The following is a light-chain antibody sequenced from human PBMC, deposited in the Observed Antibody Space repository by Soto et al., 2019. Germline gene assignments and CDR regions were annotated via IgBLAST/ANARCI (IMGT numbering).Light chain of an antibody. CDR2: EVN. CDR3: TSYAGGNNV. J-gene: IGLJ1*01. CDR1: SSDVGGYNY. Sequence: QSALTQPPSASGSPGQSVTISCTGTSSDVGGYNYVSWYQQHPGKVPKLMIYEVNKRPSGVPDRFSGSKSGNTASLTVSGLQSHYEAAYYCTSYAGGNNVFGTGTKVTVL. V-gene: IGLV2-8*01.